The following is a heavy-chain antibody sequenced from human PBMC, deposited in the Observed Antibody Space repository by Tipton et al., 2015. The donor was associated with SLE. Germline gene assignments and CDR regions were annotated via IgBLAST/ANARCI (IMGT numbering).Heavy chain of an antibody. V-gene: IGHV4-61*02. J-gene: IGHJ4*02. CDR2: IYTSGST. D-gene: IGHD1-26*01. Sequence: LRLSCTVSGGSISSSSYYWGWICQPPGKGLEWIGRIYTSGSTNYSPSLMSRVSISVDTSKNQFSLKLRSVTAADTAIYYCARLSADSWEPALYFDYWGQGALVTVSS. CDR1: GGSISSSSYY. CDR3: ARLSADSWEPALYFDY.